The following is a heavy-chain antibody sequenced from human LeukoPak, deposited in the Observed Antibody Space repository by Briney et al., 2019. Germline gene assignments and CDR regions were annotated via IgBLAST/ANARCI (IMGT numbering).Heavy chain of an antibody. Sequence: GGSLRLSCEASGFRFDNFGMHWVRQAPGKGLEYVSAISSNGGSTYYANSVKGRFTISRDNSKNTLYLQMGSLRAEDMAVYYCARVSRGTYYFDYWGQGTLVTVSS. CDR3: ARVSRGTYYFDY. CDR1: GFRFDNFG. D-gene: IGHD2-15*01. CDR2: ISSNGGST. J-gene: IGHJ4*02. V-gene: IGHV3-64*01.